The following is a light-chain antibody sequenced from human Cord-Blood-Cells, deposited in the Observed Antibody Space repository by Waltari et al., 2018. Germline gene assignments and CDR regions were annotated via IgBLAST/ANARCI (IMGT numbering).Light chain of an antibody. J-gene: IGLJ3*02. CDR2: EGS. V-gene: IGLV2-23*01. CDR3: CSYAGSSTWV. Sequence: QSALTQPASVSGSPGPSITISCTGTSSDVGRYNLVPWYQQHPGKAPKLRIYEGSKRPSGVSNRFSGSKSGNTASLTISGLQAEDEADYYCCSYAGSSTWVFGGGTKLTVL. CDR1: SSDVGRYNL.